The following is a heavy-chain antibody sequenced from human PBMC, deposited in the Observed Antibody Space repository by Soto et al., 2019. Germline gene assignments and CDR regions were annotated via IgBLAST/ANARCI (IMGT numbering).Heavy chain of an antibody. CDR1: GGTFSSYA. J-gene: IGHJ6*02. V-gene: IGHV1-69*01. D-gene: IGHD5-18*01. CDR2: IIPIFVTA. Sequence: QVQLVQSVAEVKKPGSSVKVSCKASGGTFSSYAISWVRQAPGQGLEWMGGIIPIFVTANYAQKFQGRVTITADESTSTAYMELSSLRSEDTAVYYCARGRIRPPSTAMDRYYYYGMDVWGQGTTVTVSS. CDR3: ARGRIRPPSTAMDRYYYYGMDV.